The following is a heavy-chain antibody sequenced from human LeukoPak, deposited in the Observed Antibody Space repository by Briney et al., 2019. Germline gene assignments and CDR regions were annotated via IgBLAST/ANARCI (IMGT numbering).Heavy chain of an antibody. CDR2: IYYSGST. Sequence: SETLSLTCTVSGGSISSYYWSLIRQPPGKGLEWIGYIYYSGSTNYNPSLKSRVTISVDTSKNQFSLKLSSVTAADTAVYYCARTPYYYEGYFDYWGQGTLVTVSS. J-gene: IGHJ4*02. V-gene: IGHV4-59*08. CDR3: ARTPYYYEGYFDY. CDR1: GGSISSYY. D-gene: IGHD3-22*01.